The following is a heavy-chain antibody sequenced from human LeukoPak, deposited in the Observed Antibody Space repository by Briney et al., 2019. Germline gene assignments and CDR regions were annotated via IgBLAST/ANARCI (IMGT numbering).Heavy chain of an antibody. CDR1: GFIFSRYV. CDR3: ARGHDLTGANPNFDY. Sequence: PGGSLRLSCAGSGFIFSRYVIHWVRQAPGKGLEYVSATSSNGYRTNYANSVKGRFTVSRDNSKNTLYLQMGSLTTEDMAVYYCARGHDLTGANPNFDYWGQGTVVTVSS. V-gene: IGHV3-64*01. D-gene: IGHD1-14*01. CDR2: TSSNGYRT. J-gene: IGHJ4*02.